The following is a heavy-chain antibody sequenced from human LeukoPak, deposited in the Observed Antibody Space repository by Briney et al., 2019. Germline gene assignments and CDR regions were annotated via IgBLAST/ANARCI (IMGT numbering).Heavy chain of an antibody. D-gene: IGHD6-19*01. CDR1: GFTFSSYG. CDR3: ARDSASAAFVI. J-gene: IGHJ3*02. CDR2: IWYDGSNK. Sequence: LGGSLRLSCAASGFTFSSYGMHWVRQAPGKGLEWVAVIWYDGSNKYYADSVKGRFTISRDNSKNTLYLQMNSLRAEDTAVYYCARDSASAAFVIWGQGTMVTVSS. V-gene: IGHV3-33*01.